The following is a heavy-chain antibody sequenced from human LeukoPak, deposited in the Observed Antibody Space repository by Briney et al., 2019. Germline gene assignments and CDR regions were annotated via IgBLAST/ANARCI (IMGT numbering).Heavy chain of an antibody. CDR2: IYTSGST. V-gene: IGHV4-4*07. Sequence: PSETLSLTCTVSGGSISSYYWSWIRQLAGKGLEWIGRIYTSGSTNYNPSLKSRVTISVDTSKNQFSLKLSSVTAADTAVYYCARDLVRTRAWFDPWGQGTLVTVSS. CDR3: ARDLVRTRAWFDP. CDR1: GGSISSYY. J-gene: IGHJ5*02. D-gene: IGHD3-10*01.